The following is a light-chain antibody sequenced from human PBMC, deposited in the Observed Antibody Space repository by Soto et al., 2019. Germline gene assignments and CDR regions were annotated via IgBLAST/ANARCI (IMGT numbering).Light chain of an antibody. CDR1: QSVLYSSNNKNY. Sequence: DLVLTRSPDSLAVALGESSTIKCKSSQSVLYSSNNKNYLAWYQQKPGQPPKLLIYWASTRESGVPDRFSGSGSGTDFTLTISSLQAEDVAVYYCQQDYSTPRTFGQGTKVDIK. CDR2: WAS. J-gene: IGKJ1*01. V-gene: IGKV4-1*01. CDR3: QQDYSTPRT.